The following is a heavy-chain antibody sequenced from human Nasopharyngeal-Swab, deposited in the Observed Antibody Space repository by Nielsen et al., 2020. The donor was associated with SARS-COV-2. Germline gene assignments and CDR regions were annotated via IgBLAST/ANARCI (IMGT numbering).Heavy chain of an antibody. CDR3: ARRDTVTLYYYYYGMDV. J-gene: IGHJ6*02. CDR1: GFTFSSYS. CDR2: ISSSSSYI. D-gene: IGHD4-11*01. Sequence: GESLKISCAASGFTFSSYSINWVRQAPGKGLEWVSSISSSSSYIYYADSVKGRFTISRDNAKNSLYLQMNSLRAEDTAVYYCARRDTVTLYYYYYGMDVWGQGTTVTVSS. V-gene: IGHV3-21*01.